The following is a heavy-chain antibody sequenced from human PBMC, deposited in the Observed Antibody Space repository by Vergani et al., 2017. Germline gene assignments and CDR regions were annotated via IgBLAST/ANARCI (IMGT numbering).Heavy chain of an antibody. D-gene: IGHD3-10*01. CDR2: FDPEDGET. Sequence: QVQLVQSGAEVKKPGASVKVSCKVSGYTLTELSMHWVRQAPGKGLEWMGGFDPEDGETIYAQKFQGRVTMTEDTSTDTAYMELSSLRSEDTAVYYWATAAVRDYGSGSYYTSVGWFDPWGQGTLVTVSS. CDR1: GYTLTELS. V-gene: IGHV1-24*01. J-gene: IGHJ5*02. CDR3: ATAAVRDYGSGSYYTSVGWFDP.